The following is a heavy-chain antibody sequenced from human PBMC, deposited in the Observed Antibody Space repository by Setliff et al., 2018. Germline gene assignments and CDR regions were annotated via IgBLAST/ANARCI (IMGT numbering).Heavy chain of an antibody. Sequence: KPSETLSLTCTVSGGSIINSYYWSWIRQPAGKGLEWIGRISTSGNTNYNPSLKSRVTVSLDTSKDQFSLKLTSMTAADTAVYYCARDQWVRSPPLYFSHSMDVWGQGTTVTAP. V-gene: IGHV4-4*07. CDR1: GGSIINSYY. CDR2: ISTSGNT. D-gene: IGHD5-12*01. J-gene: IGHJ6*02. CDR3: ARDQWVRSPPLYFSHSMDV.